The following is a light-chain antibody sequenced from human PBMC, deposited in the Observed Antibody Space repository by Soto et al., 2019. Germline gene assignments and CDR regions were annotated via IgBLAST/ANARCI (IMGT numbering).Light chain of an antibody. CDR1: QDISNY. CDR2: DAS. Sequence: DIQMPQSPSSLSVSVGDRVTITCQASQDISNYLNWYQQKPGKAPKLLISDASNLETGVPSSFSGSESGTDYAFTITIRQPEDSETYYCQQYDNLQITFGQGTRVVIK. CDR3: QQYDNLQIT. V-gene: IGKV1-33*01. J-gene: IGKJ5*01.